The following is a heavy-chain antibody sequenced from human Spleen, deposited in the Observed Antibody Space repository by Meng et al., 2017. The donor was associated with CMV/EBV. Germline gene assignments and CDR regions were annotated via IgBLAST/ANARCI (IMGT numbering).Heavy chain of an antibody. J-gene: IGHJ4*02. CDR1: GFTFGDFA. V-gene: IGHV3-49*04. Sequence: GESLKISCTASGFTFGDFAMNWVRQAPGKGLEWVSFIRNKDYGGRTEYAASVKGRFTISRDDSKSITYLQMNSLKSEDTAVYYCTRVKYDFWSVLDYWGQGMLVTVSS. CDR2: IRNKDYGGRT. D-gene: IGHD3-3*01. CDR3: TRVKYDFWSVLDY.